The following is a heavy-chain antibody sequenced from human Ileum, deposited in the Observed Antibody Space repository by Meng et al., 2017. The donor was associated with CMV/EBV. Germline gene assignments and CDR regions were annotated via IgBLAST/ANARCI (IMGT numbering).Heavy chain of an antibody. CDR2: IRGSNGDT. D-gene: IGHD4-17*01. V-gene: IGHV3-23*01. Sequence: SGFTFGGYAMTWVRQAPGKGLEWVSTIRGSNGDTYYADSVKGRFTISRDNSKNILYLQMDSLRAEDTALYYCTKKAQYGDYTQWFDPWGQGTLVTVSS. J-gene: IGHJ5*02. CDR3: TKKAQYGDYTQWFDP. CDR1: GFTFGGYA.